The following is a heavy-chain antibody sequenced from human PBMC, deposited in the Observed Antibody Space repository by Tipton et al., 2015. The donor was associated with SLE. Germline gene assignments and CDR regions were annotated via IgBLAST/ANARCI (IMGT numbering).Heavy chain of an antibody. V-gene: IGHV3-48*03. CDR3: ATQLRYFDRVDY. Sequence: GSLRLSCVASGFAFGSYEMNWVRQAPGRGLEWLSDIDRSGSVIYYADSVKGRFTISRDNARNTLYLQMNSLRADDMAVYYCATQLRYFDRVDYWGQGTLVTVSS. CDR1: GFAFGSYE. J-gene: IGHJ4*02. D-gene: IGHD3-9*01. CDR2: IDRSGSVI.